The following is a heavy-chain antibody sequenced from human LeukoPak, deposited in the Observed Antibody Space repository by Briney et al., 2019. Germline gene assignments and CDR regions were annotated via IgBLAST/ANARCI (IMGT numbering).Heavy chain of an antibody. CDR3: ARDLAAAGTWFDP. J-gene: IGHJ5*02. CDR2: IWYDTSNK. D-gene: IGHD6-13*01. V-gene: IGHV3-33*01. CDR1: GFTFSSYG. Sequence: PGRSLRLSCAASGFTFSSYGMHWVRQAPGKGLEWVAVIWYDTSNKSYADSVKGRFTISRDNSKNTLYLQMNSLRAEDTAVYYCARDLAAAGTWFDPWGQGTLVTVSS.